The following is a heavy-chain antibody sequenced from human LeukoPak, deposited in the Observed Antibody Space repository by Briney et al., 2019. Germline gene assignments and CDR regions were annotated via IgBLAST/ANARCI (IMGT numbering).Heavy chain of an antibody. CDR3: AKDGALWFGELLYEPLFDY. J-gene: IGHJ4*02. D-gene: IGHD3-10*01. Sequence: PGGSLRLSCAASGFTFSSYAMSWVRQAPGKGLEWVSVIGTIPGITYYTESVKGRFTISRDNSKNTVYLQMNNLRADDTALYYCAKDGALWFGELLYEPLFDYWGQGTLVTVSS. CDR1: GFTFSSYA. V-gene: IGHV3-23*01. CDR2: IGTIPGIT.